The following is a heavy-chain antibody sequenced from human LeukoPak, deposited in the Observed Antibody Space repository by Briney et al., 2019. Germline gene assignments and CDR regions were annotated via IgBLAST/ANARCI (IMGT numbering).Heavy chain of an antibody. D-gene: IGHD3-10*01. CDR1: GGSISSSSYY. Sequence: SSETLSLTCTVSGGSISSSSYYWGWIRQPPGKGLEWIGSIYYSGSTYYNPSLKSRVTISVDTSKNQFSLKLSSVTAADTAVYYCATMVRGVITNIDCWGQGTLVTVSS. J-gene: IGHJ4*02. V-gene: IGHV4-39*01. CDR3: ATMVRGVITNIDC. CDR2: IYYSGST.